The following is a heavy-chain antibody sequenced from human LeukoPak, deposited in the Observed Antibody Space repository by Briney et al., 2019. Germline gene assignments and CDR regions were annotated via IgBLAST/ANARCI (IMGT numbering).Heavy chain of an antibody. CDR2: IYNSGTT. Sequence: SETLSLTCTVSGDSISSTSYYWDWIRQPPVKGLEWIGSIYNSGTTYYNPSLKSRVTISVDTSKNQFSLKVSSVTAADTAVYYCASRVYGLGSFNYWGQGTLVTVSS. D-gene: IGHD3-10*01. CDR3: ASRVYGLGSFNY. J-gene: IGHJ4*01. V-gene: IGHV4-39*01. CDR1: GDSISSTSYY.